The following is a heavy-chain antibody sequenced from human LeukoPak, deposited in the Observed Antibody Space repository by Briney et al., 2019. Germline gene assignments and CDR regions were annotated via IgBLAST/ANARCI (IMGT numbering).Heavy chain of an antibody. CDR3: ARDLSVGSKPDLGFDY. D-gene: IGHD1-26*01. CDR2: ISGNAVST. J-gene: IGHJ4*02. Sequence: GGSLRLSCAASGFTFSSYGMSWVRQAPGKGLEWVSAISGNAVSTYYADSVKGRFTISRDNAKNSLYLQMNSLRAEDTAVYYCARDLSVGSKPDLGFDYWGQGTLVTVSS. CDR1: GFTFSSYG. V-gene: IGHV3-23*01.